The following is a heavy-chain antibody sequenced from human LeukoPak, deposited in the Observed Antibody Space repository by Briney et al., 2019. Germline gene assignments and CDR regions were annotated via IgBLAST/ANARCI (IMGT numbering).Heavy chain of an antibody. V-gene: IGHV3-21*01. CDR2: ISSSSSYI. CDR1: GFTFSSYS. J-gene: IGHJ4*02. Sequence: GGSLRLSCAASGFTFSSYSMNWVRQAPGKGLEWVSSISSSSSYIYYADSVKGRLTISRDNAKNSLYLQMNSLRAEDTAVYYCARVATYSSGWVFDYWGQGTLVTVSS. D-gene: IGHD6-19*01. CDR3: ARVATYSSGWVFDY.